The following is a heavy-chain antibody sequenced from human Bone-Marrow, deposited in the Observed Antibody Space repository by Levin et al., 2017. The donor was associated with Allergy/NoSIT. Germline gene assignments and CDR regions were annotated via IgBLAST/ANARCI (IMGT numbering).Heavy chain of an antibody. CDR3: AKDLREYCSGGSCYGVDY. D-gene: IGHD2-15*01. CDR2: ISTSGDST. Sequence: RTGGSLRLSCAASGFTFSSYAMSWVRQAPGKGLEWVSGISTSGDSTYYADSVKGRFTISRDNSKNTLYLQLNNLRAEDTAVYCCAKDLREYCSGGSCYGVDYWGQGTLVTVSS. CDR1: GFTFSSYA. J-gene: IGHJ4*02. V-gene: IGHV3-23*01.